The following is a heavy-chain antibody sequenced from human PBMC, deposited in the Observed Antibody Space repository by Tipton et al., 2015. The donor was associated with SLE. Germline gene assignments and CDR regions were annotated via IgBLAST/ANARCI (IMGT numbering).Heavy chain of an antibody. V-gene: IGHV3-11*01. CDR3: ASAGGYPYYYFYMDV. D-gene: IGHD3-16*02. Sequence: GSLRLSCAASGFTFSDYYMSWIRQAPGKGLEWVSYISRSGSTIYYADSVKGRFTISRDNAKNSLYLQMNSLRAEDTAVYYCASAGGYPYYYFYMDVWGKGTTVTVSS. CDR1: GFTFSDYY. CDR2: ISRSGSTI. J-gene: IGHJ6*03.